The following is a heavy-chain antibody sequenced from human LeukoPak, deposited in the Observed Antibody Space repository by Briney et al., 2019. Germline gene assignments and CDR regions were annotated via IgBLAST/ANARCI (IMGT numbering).Heavy chain of an antibody. D-gene: IGHD3-22*01. Sequence: SETLSLTCAVYGGSFSGYYWSWIRQPPGKGLEWIGYIYYSGSTNYNPSLKSRVTISVDTSKNQFSLKLSSVTAADTAVCYCARVTYDSRGNWFDPWGQGTLVTVSS. V-gene: IGHV4-59*01. CDR2: IYYSGST. J-gene: IGHJ5*02. CDR1: GGSFSGYY. CDR3: ARVTYDSRGNWFDP.